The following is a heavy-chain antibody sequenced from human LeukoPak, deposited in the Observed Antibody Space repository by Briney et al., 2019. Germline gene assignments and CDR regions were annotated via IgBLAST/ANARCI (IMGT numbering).Heavy chain of an antibody. D-gene: IGHD3-10*01. CDR2: IYPGDSDT. CDR1: GYSFTSYW. CDR3: ARRSITMVRGVISDYFDY. Sequence: GESLKISCKGPGYSFTSYWIGWVRQMPGKGLEWMGIIYPGDSDTRYSPSFQGQVTISADKSISTAYLQWSSLKASDTAMYYCARRSITMVRGVISDYFDYWGQGTLVTVSS. J-gene: IGHJ4*02. V-gene: IGHV5-51*01.